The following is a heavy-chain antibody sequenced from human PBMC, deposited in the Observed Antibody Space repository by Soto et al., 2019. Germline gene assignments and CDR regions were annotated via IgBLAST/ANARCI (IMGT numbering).Heavy chain of an antibody. CDR3: YDLNY. Sequence: QVKLVQSGAEVKKPGASVKVSCKASGYTFTTYEINWVRQATGQGLEWMGWMYPNSGSTGYAQKFQGRVTMTRNTSISTAYMELSGLRFEDTAVYYCYDLNYWGQGTLVTVSS. J-gene: IGHJ4*02. V-gene: IGHV1-8*01. CDR1: GYTFTTYE. D-gene: IGHD5-12*01. CDR2: MYPNSGST.